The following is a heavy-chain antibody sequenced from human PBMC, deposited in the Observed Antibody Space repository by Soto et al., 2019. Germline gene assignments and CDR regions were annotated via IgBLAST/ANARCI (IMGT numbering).Heavy chain of an antibody. CDR2: MYNTGST. CDR3: ASRMYGSNAFFDT. V-gene: IGHV4-59*01. CDR1: GGSISSYY. Sequence: PSETLSLTCTVSGGSISSYYWSWIRQPPGKGLEWIGYMYNTGSTIYNPSLKRRVTISVDTSKNQFSLKLNSVTAADTAVYYCASRMYGSNAFFDTWGQGALVTVSS. J-gene: IGHJ4*02. D-gene: IGHD4-17*01.